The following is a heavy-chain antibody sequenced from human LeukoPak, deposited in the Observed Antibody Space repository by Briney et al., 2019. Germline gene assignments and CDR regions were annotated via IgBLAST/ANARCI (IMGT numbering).Heavy chain of an antibody. CDR2: ISGSGGST. J-gene: IGHJ4*02. CDR1: GFTFSSYA. D-gene: IGHD6-13*01. V-gene: IGHV3-23*01. Sequence: PGGSLRLSCAASGFTFSSYAMSWVRQAPGKGLEWVSAISGSGGSTYYADSVEGRFTISRDNSKNTLYLQMNSLRAEDTAVYYCARGGGHSLDYWGQGTLVTVSS. CDR3: ARGGGHSLDY.